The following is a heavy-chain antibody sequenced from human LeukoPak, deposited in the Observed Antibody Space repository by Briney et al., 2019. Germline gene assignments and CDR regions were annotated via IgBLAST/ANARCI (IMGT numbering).Heavy chain of an antibody. V-gene: IGHV3-66*01. CDR3: ARDSSSYGIDY. D-gene: IGHD6-13*01. J-gene: IGHJ4*02. CDR1: GFTVSSNY. Sequence: GGSLRLSCVASGFTVSSNYMSWLRQALGKGLEWVSVIQSGGSTYYADSVRGRFTISRDYSKNTLYVQMNSLRAEDTAVYYCARDSSSYGIDYWGQGTLVTVSS. CDR2: IQSGGST.